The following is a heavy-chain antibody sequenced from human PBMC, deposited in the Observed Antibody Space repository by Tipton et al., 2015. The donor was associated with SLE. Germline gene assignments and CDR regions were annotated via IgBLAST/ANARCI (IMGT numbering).Heavy chain of an antibody. J-gene: IGHJ4*02. CDR3: AVFEKRGSGWYRDY. CDR2: ISWNSGSI. D-gene: IGHD6-19*01. V-gene: IGHV3-9*01. Sequence: RSLRLSCAASGFTFDDYAMHWVRQAPGKGLEWVSGISWNSGSIGYADSVKGRFTISRDNAKNSLYLQMNSLRAEDTALYYCAVFEKRGSGWYRDYWGQGTLVTVSS. CDR1: GFTFDDYA.